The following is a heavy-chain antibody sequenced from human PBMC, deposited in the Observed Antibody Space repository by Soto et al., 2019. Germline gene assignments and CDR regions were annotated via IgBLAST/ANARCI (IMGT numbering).Heavy chain of an antibody. CDR2: ISAYDGKT. CDR3: ARDPHEFWTSYWFDP. D-gene: IGHD3-3*01. CDR1: GYTFNTYG. J-gene: IGHJ5*02. Sequence: ASVKVSCKTSGYTFNTYGINWVRQAPGQGLELMGWISAYDGKTTYAEKFQGRVTMTTDTSTSTAYMELRSLRSDDTGIYYCARDPHEFWTSYWFDPWGQGTPVTVSS. V-gene: IGHV1-18*01.